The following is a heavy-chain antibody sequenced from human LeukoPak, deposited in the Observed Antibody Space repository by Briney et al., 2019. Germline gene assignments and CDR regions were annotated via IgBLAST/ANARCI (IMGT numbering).Heavy chain of an antibody. CDR1: GFTFSDYF. Sequence: GGSLRLSCAASGFTFSDYFMSWIRQAPGKGLQWVSYISSDGSIIKYADSVKGRLTISRDNAKNSLYLQMKSLRAEDTAVYYCARGSFGPGRPVYWGQGILVTVSS. CDR3: ARGSFGPGRPVY. D-gene: IGHD3/OR15-3a*01. J-gene: IGHJ4*02. CDR2: ISSDGSII. V-gene: IGHV3-11*01.